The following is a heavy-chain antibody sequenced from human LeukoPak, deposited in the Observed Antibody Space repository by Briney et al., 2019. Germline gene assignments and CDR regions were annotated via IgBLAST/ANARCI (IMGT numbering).Heavy chain of an antibody. J-gene: IGHJ5*02. CDR3: ARTLSGSYPENWFDP. CDR2: ISAYNGNT. V-gene: IGHV1-18*01. D-gene: IGHD1-26*01. Sequence: GSVKVSCKACGYSFTTYGISWVRQAPGQGLEWMGWISAYNGNTNFAQKLQGRVTMTTDTSTSTAYMQLRSLRSDDTAVYYCARTLSGSYPENWFDPWGQGTLVTVSS. CDR1: GYSFTTYG.